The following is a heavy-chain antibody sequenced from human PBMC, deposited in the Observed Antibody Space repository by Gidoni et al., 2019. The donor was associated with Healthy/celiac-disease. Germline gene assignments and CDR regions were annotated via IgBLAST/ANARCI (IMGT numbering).Heavy chain of an antibody. CDR1: GYTFTGYY. D-gene: IGHD1-1*01. Sequence: SVKVSCKASGYTFTGYYMHWVRQAPGQGLEWMGRINPNSGGTNYAQKFQGRVTMTRDTSISTAYMELSRLRSDDTAVYYCAREGRGTNPRYYGMDVWGQGTTVTVSS. J-gene: IGHJ6*02. CDR3: AREGRGTNPRYYGMDV. CDR2: INPNSGGT. V-gene: IGHV1-2*06.